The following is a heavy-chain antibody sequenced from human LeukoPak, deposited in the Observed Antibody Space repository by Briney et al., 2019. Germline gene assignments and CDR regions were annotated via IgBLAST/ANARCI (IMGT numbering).Heavy chain of an antibody. CDR2: IYYSGST. V-gene: IGHV4-31*03. D-gene: IGHD2-2*01. CDR3: ASLDGYSSSTSCGDY. Sequence: SETLSLICTVSGGSISSGGYYWSWIRQHPGKGLEWIGYIYYSGSTYYNPSLKSRVTISVDTSKNQFSLKLSSVTAADTAVYYCASLDGYSSSTSCGDYWGQGTLVTVSS. CDR1: GGSISSGGYY. J-gene: IGHJ4*02.